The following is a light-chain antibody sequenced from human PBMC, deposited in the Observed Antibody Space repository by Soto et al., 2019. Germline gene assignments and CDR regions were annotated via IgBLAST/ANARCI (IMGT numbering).Light chain of an antibody. CDR3: QQYGGLPT. J-gene: IGKJ1*01. CDR2: DAS. Sequence: EIVVTQSPATLSWSPGERATLSCRASQSVSSYLAWYQQKPGQAPRLLIYDASNRATGIPARFSGSGSGTDFTLTISRLEPEDFAVYYCQQYGGLPTFGQGTKV. CDR1: QSVSSY. V-gene: IGKV3-11*01.